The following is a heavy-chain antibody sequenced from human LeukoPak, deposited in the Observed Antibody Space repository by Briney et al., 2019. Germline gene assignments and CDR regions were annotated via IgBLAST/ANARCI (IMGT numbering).Heavy chain of an antibody. CDR3: AKDWSPASGRGGYFDY. CDR2: IRYDGSNK. Sequence: GGSLRLSCAASGFIFSSYGMHWVRQAPGKGLEWVAFIRYDGSNKYYADSVKGRFTISRDNSKNTLYLQMNSLRAEDTAVYYCAKDWSPASGRGGYFDYWGQGTLVTVSS. J-gene: IGHJ4*02. CDR1: GFIFSSYG. V-gene: IGHV3-30*02. D-gene: IGHD6-13*01.